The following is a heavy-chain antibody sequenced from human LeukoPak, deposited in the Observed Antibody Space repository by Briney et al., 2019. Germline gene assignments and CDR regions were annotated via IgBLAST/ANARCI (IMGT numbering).Heavy chain of an antibody. V-gene: IGHV3-66*01. J-gene: IGHJ3*02. D-gene: IGHD3-16*01. Sequence: PGGSLRLSCAASGFNFTSYSMSWVRQAPGKGLEWVSVIHSGYSVYYADSVKGRFTISRDNSKNTLYLQMNSLTVEDTAVYYCARDPGGNQNGFDIWGQGTMVTVSS. CDR1: GFNFTSYS. CDR3: ARDPGGNQNGFDI. CDR2: IHSGYSV.